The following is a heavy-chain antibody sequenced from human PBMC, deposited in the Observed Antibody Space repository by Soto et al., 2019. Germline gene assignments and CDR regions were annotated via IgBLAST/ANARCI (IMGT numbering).Heavy chain of an antibody. J-gene: IGHJ5*02. D-gene: IGHD3-10*01. V-gene: IGHV4-59*01. CDR2: ISYSGST. Sequence: KPSETLSLTCSVSGASITTYYSSWIRQPPGKGLEWIGSISYSGSTKYNPSLESRVMISLDTSKNQFSLRLTSVTAADTALYYCARDWDSSGLFDPWGQGALVTVSS. CDR1: GASITTYY. CDR3: ARDWDSSGLFDP.